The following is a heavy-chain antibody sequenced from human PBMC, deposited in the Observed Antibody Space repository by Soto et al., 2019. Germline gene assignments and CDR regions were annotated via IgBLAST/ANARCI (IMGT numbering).Heavy chain of an antibody. CDR1: GFNFSTYG. CDR2: YGGSGGSR. CDR3: VKFRGRAYPYYYMDV. J-gene: IGHJ6*03. Sequence: DVQLLESGGGLVQWGGSLRLSCVTSGFNFSTYGMTWVRQAPGKGLEWVSYGGSGGSRYYAESVKGRFTISRDNSKNTLSLEMNSLRAEDTATYYCVKFRGRAYPYYYMDVWGKGTTLTVSS. V-gene: IGHV3-23*01. D-gene: IGHD3-10*01.